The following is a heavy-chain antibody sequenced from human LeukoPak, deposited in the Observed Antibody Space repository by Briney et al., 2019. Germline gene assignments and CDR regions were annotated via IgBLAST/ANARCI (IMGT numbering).Heavy chain of an antibody. V-gene: IGHV1-69*05. J-gene: IGHJ6*03. Sequence: SLKVSCKASGGTFTSYAISWVRQAPGHGLEWMGRIIPIFGTANYAQKFQGRVTITTDESTSTAYMELSSLRSEDTAVYYCARDRIVGATTGYYYYMDDWGKGTTVTVSS. CDR3: ARDRIVGATTGYYYYMDD. CDR2: IIPIFGTA. CDR1: GGTFTSYA. D-gene: IGHD1-26*01.